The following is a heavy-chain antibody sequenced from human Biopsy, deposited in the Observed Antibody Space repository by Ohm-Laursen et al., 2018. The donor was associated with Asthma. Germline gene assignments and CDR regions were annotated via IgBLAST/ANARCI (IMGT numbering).Heavy chain of an antibody. CDR3: ARVQKSPGDRWFDP. J-gene: IGHJ5*02. D-gene: IGHD7-27*01. V-gene: IGHV1-2*06. CDR2: INPNGGAT. Sequence: ASVKVSCKASAYTFIGYHLHWVRQAPGEGLEWMGRINPNGGATIYAQKFQGRVTMTRDTSTSTAYMELSRPTSDDTAVYYCARVQKSPGDRWFDPWGQGTLVTVSS. CDR1: AYTFIGYH.